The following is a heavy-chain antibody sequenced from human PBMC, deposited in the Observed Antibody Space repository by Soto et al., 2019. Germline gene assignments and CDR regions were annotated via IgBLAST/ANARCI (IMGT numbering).Heavy chain of an antibody. CDR2: IYYSGST. V-gene: IGHV4-39*01. CDR3: ATSDLQPYYFDY. Sequence: SETLSLTCTVSSGSISSSSYYWGWIRQPPGKGLEWIGSIYYSGSTYYNPSLKSRVTISVDTSKNQFSLKLNSVTAADTAVYYCATSDLQPYYFDYWGQGALVTVSS. CDR1: SGSISSSSYY. J-gene: IGHJ4*02.